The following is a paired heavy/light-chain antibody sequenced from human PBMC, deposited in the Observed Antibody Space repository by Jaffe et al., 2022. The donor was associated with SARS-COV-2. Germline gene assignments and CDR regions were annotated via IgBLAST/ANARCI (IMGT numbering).Light chain of an antibody. CDR3: QQYRSYPYT. V-gene: IGKV1-5*03. CDR2: SAS. CDR1: QSISTW. J-gene: IGKJ2*01. Sequence: DIQMTQSPSTLSASVGDRVTITCRASQSISTWLAWYQQKPGEGPKLLIYSASSFQSAVPSRFSGSGSGTEFSLTISSLQPDDLATYYCQQYRSYPYTFGQGTKLEIK.
Heavy chain of an antibody. V-gene: IGHV3-23*01. CDR3: TKHDSNSYYYFDY. CDR1: GFTFSNYA. Sequence: EVQLLESGGGLVQPGESLRLSCSASGFTFSNYAMNWVRQAPGKGLEWVSVISTSGATDYAGSVKGRFTISRDNSKNTLYLQMNSLRAEDTALYYCTKHDSNSYYYFDYWGQGTLVTVSS. J-gene: IGHJ4*02. D-gene: IGHD3-22*01. CDR2: ISTSGAT.